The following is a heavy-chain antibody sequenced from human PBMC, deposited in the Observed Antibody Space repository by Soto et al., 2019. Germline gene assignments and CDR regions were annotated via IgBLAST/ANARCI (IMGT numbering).Heavy chain of an antibody. CDR3: ARGGLLRFLESPSILGH. V-gene: IGHV1-18*01. D-gene: IGHD3-3*01. Sequence: ASVKVSCKASGYTFTSYGISWVRQAPGQGLEWMGWISAYNGNTNYAQKLQGRVTMTTDTSTSTAYMELRSLRSDDTAVYYCARGGLLRFLESPSILGHWGQGTQVTVSS. J-gene: IGHJ4*02. CDR2: ISAYNGNT. CDR1: GYTFTSYG.